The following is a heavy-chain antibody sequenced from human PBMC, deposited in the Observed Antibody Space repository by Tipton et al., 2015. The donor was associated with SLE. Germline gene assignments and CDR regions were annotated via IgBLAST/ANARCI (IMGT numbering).Heavy chain of an antibody. V-gene: IGHV3-23*01. CDR2: ISGSGGST. CDR3: ARGPGRRYFDWAHEE. Sequence: SLRLSCAASGFTFSSYAMSWVRQAPGKGLEWVSAISGSGGSTYYADSVKGRFTISRDNSKNTLYLQMNSLRAEDTAVYYCARGPGRRYFDWAHEEWGQGTLVTVSS. J-gene: IGHJ4*02. CDR1: GFTFSSYA. D-gene: IGHD3-9*01.